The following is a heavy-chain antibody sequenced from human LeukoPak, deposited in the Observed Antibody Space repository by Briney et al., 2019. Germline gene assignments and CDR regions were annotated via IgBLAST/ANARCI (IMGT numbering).Heavy chain of an antibody. Sequence: ASVKVSCKASGYTFTSYGISWVRQAPGQGLEWMGWISAYNGNTNYAQKLQGRVTMTTGTSTSTAYMELRSLRSDDTAVYYCARGLGLYCSSTSCYEGYWFDPWGQGTLVTVSS. CDR3: ARGLGLYCSSTSCYEGYWFDP. D-gene: IGHD2-2*01. J-gene: IGHJ5*02. CDR1: GYTFTSYG. V-gene: IGHV1-18*01. CDR2: ISAYNGNT.